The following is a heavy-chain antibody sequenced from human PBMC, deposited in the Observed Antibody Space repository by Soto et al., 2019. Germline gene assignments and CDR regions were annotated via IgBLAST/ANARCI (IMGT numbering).Heavy chain of an antibody. CDR3: ARGMDGWDDALDI. V-gene: IGHV3-11*01. D-gene: IGHD3-16*01. CDR2: ISNSGRTT. CDR1: GFTFTDHY. J-gene: IGHJ3*02. Sequence: QGQLVESGGGLVKPGGSLRLSCAASGFTFTDHYMSWIHQAPGKGLEWVSYISNSGRTTYYADSMKGRFTISRDNAKNSLYLQMNSLRTDDTAVYYCARGMDGWDDALDIWGQGTMVTVSS.